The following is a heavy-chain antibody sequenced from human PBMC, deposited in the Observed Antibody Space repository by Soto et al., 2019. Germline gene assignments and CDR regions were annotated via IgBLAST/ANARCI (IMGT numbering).Heavy chain of an antibody. J-gene: IGHJ3*02. Sequence: GSLRLSCAASGFTFSSYSMNWVRQAPGKGLEWVSYISSSSSTIYHADSVKGRFTISRDNAKNSLYLQMNSLRDEDTAVYYCARDPHYYDSSGYYGYAFDIWGQGTMVTVSS. D-gene: IGHD3-22*01. CDR1: GFTFSSYS. CDR3: ARDPHYYDSSGYYGYAFDI. V-gene: IGHV3-48*02. CDR2: ISSSSSTI.